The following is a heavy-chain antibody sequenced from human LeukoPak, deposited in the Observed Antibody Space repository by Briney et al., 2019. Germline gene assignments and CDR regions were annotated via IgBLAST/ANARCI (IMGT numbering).Heavy chain of an antibody. V-gene: IGHV3-11*06. D-gene: IGHD5-18*01. CDR1: GFTFSDFY. CDR2: ISSGGSYT. J-gene: IGHJ5*02. Sequence: KTGGSLILSCAASGFTFSDFYMSWIRQAPGKGLEWVSYISSGGSYTKYADSVKGRFTISRDNAKNSLYLQMNSLRAEDTAVYYCAKRGYSYSLDAWGQGTLVAVSS. CDR3: AKRGYSYSLDA.